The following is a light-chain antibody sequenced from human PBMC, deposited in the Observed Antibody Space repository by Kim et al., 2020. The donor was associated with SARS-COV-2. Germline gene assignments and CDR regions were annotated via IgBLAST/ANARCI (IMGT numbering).Light chain of an antibody. CDR2: RDT. V-gene: IGLV3-9*01. CDR1: NIGSKN. J-gene: IGLJ2*01. CDR3: QVWDSSTVV. Sequence: VTQGQTAMINCGRNNIGSKNVHWYQQKAGQAPVLVIYRDTNRPSGIPERFSGFNSGNTATLTISRAQAGDEAEYYCQVWDSSTVVFGGGTKLTVL.